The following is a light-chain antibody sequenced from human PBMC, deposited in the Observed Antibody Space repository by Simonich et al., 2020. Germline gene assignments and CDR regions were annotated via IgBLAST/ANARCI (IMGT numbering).Light chain of an antibody. CDR2: DVS. V-gene: IGLV2-14*01. J-gene: IGLJ3*02. CDR1: SSDVGGYNY. CDR3: SSYTSSSTRV. Sequence: QSALTQPPSASGSPGQSVTISRTGTSSDVGGYNYVSWYQQHPGKAPKLMIYDVSKRPSGVSNRFSGSKSGNTASLTISGLQAEDEADYYCSSYTSSSTRVFGGGTKLTVL.